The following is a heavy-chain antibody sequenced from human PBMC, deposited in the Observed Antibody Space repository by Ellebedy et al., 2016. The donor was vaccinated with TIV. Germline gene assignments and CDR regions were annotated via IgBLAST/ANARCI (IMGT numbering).Heavy chain of an antibody. CDR3: VRWGCGGDCYFDY. CDR2: IKQDGNEK. CDR1: GFTFSRYW. D-gene: IGHD2-21*02. Sequence: GESLKISCAASGFTFSRYWMSWVRQAPGKGLEWVANIKQDGNEKYYVDSVKGRFTISRDNAKNSLYLQMNSLRAEDTAVYYCVRWGCGGDCYFDYWGQGTLVTVSS. V-gene: IGHV3-7*01. J-gene: IGHJ4*02.